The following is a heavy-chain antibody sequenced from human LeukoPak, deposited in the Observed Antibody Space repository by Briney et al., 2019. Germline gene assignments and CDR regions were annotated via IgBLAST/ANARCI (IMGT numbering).Heavy chain of an antibody. V-gene: IGHV1-46*01. Sequence: GASVKVSCKASGYTFTSYYMHWVRQAPGQGLEWMGIINPSGGSTSYAQKFQGRVTMTRDTSTSTVYMELSSLRSGDTAVYYCARAFEDAYCGGDCSPHDDYWGQGTLVTVSS. D-gene: IGHD2-21*02. CDR3: ARAFEDAYCGGDCSPHDDY. CDR2: INPSGGST. CDR1: GYTFTSYY. J-gene: IGHJ4*02.